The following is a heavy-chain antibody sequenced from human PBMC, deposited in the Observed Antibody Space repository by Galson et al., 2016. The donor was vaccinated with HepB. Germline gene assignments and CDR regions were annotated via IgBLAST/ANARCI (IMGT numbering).Heavy chain of an antibody. D-gene: IGHD3-22*01. V-gene: IGHV4-4*02. J-gene: IGHJ5*02. CDR3: ARLYYFDNSGKFDP. CDR1: GASITGTNW. Sequence: SETLSLTCSVSGASITGTNWWSWVRQTPGKGLEWIGESYHSGTINYNPSPKSRVTISIDKPKNQFQLRLTSVTAEDTAVYYCARLYYFDNSGKFDPWGPGTLVTVSS. CDR2: SYHSGTI.